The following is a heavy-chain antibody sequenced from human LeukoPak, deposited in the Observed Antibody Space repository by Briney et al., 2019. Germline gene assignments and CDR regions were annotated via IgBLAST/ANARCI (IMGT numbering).Heavy chain of an antibody. J-gene: IGHJ3*02. V-gene: IGHV3-23*01. CDR1: GFTFSSYA. Sequence: GGSLRLSCAASGFTFSSYAMSWVRQALGKGLEWVSAISGSGGSTYYADSVKGRFTISRDNSKNTLYLQMNSLRAEDTAVYYCAKGSLYSSSSVDAFDIWGQGTMVTVSS. D-gene: IGHD6-13*01. CDR2: ISGSGGST. CDR3: AKGSLYSSSSVDAFDI.